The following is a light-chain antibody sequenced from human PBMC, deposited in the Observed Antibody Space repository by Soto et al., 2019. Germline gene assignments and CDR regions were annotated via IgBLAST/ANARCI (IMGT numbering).Light chain of an antibody. V-gene: IGKV3-11*01. CDR3: QERSNWPRLT. CDR1: QSVSTS. J-gene: IGKJ4*01. CDR2: DVS. Sequence: EIVLTQSPATLSLSPGESATLPCRASQSVSTSLACYQQRPGQAPRLLIYDVSNRAAGVPARFSGRGSGADFTLTISNLEPEDFAIYYCQERSNWPRLTFGGGTTVEIK.